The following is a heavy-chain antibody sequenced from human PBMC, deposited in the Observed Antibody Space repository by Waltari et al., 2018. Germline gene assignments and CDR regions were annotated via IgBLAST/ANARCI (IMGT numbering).Heavy chain of an antibody. J-gene: IGHJ3*02. V-gene: IGHV3-30-3*01. D-gene: IGHD1-26*01. CDR2: VSYDGTNK. CDR1: GFLLSSVA. Sequence: QVQVVESGGGVVPPGRSLRLACAACGFLLSSVAIHWVRQAPGKGLEWVAVVSYDGTNKYFADSVKGRFTISRDNSKNTVSLQMYSLRPEDTALYYCARGGGSYYRSSLDIWGQGTMVIVSS. CDR3: ARGGGSYYRSSLDI.